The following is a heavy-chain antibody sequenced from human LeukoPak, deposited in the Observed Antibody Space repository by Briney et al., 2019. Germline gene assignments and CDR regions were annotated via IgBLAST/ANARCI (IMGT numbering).Heavy chain of an antibody. CDR3: AREAKELGATAFHM. CDR2: ISYSGHTI. J-gene: IGHJ3*02. D-gene: IGHD1-26*01. V-gene: IGHV3-11*01. Sequence: GGSLRLSRAASGFTFSDHYMSWLRQAPGKGLEWVSYISYSGHTIYYADSVKGRFTISRDNAKNSLYLQMNSLRAEDTAVYYCAREAKELGATAFHMWGQGTMVSVSS. CDR1: GFTFSDHY.